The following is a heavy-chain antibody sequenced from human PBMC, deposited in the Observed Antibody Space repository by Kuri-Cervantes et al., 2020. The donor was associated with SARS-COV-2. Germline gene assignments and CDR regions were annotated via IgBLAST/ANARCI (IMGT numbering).Heavy chain of an antibody. V-gene: IGHV3-30*01. CDR1: GFTFSTYV. CDR2: ISYDGSNT. J-gene: IGHJ6*02. Sequence: GESLKISCAASGFTFSTYVMHWVRQAPGKGLEWVAVISYDGSNTFYADSVKGRLTTSRDNSKNTLHLQMNSLRADDTAVYYCARDLVLMVFGTDHYYGMDVWGQGTTVTVSS. D-gene: IGHD2-8*01. CDR3: ARDLVLMVFGTDHYYGMDV.